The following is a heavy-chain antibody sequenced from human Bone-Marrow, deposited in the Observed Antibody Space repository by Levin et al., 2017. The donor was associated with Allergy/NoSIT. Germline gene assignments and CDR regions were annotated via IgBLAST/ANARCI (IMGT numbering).Heavy chain of an antibody. CDR2: IYTTGST. CDR3: ARDRLASLYYSSMDV. CDR1: GGSISSGRYY. Sequence: SETLSLTCSVSGGSISSGRYYFTWVRQSAGKGLEWIGRIYTTGSTNYNPSLESRVTISRDTFKKEVYLTLSSVTAADTTVYYCARDRLASLYYSSMDVWGRGTTVIVSS. J-gene: IGHJ6*03. V-gene: IGHV4-61*02.